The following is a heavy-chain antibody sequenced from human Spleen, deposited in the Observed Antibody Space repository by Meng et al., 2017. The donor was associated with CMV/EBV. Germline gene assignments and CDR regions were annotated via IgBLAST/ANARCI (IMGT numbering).Heavy chain of an antibody. CDR3: AREARITMVRGIPNWFDP. V-gene: IGHV1-69*05. D-gene: IGHD3-10*01. Sequence: TCSSYPLSWVRQAPGQGLEWMGGIIPIFGTTNYAQKFQGRVTITTDESPTTAYMELSSLRSEDTAVYYCAREARITMVRGIPNWFDPWGQGTLVTVSS. CDR2: IIPIFGTT. J-gene: IGHJ5*02. CDR1: TCSSYP.